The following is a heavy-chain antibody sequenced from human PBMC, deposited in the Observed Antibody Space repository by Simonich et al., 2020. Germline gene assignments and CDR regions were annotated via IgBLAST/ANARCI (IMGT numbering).Heavy chain of an antibody. CDR2: MNPNSGNT. CDR3: ARTYSGSYYYFDY. CDR1: GYTFTSYD. J-gene: IGHJ4*02. D-gene: IGHD1-26*01. Sequence: QVQLVQSGAEVKKPGASVKVSCKASGYTFTSYDINWVRQANGQGRECSGWMNPNSGNTGYAQKFQCRVNITRNTSISTAYMELSSLRSEDTAVYYCARTYSGSYYYFDYWGQGTLVTVSS. V-gene: IGHV1-8*03.